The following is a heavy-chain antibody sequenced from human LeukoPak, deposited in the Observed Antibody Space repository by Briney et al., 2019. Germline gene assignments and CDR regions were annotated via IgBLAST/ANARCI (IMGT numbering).Heavy chain of an antibody. CDR3: ARGYYGSGSYSRGHNDY. CDR1: GYTFTSYY. D-gene: IGHD3-10*01. J-gene: IGHJ4*02. Sequence: ASVKVSCKASGYTFTSYYMHWVRQAPGQGLEWMGIINPSGGSTSYAQKFQGRVTMTRDTSTSTVYMELSSLRSEDTAVYYCARGYYGSGSYSRGHNDYWGQGTLVTVSS. V-gene: IGHV1-46*01. CDR2: INPSGGST.